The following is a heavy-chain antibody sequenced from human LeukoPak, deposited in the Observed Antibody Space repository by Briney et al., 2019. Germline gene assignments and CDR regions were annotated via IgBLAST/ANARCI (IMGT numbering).Heavy chain of an antibody. D-gene: IGHD1-7*01. CDR3: ARDSGRNWNYDAFDI. V-gene: IGHV3-30*04. Sequence: PGGSLRLSCAASGFTFSSYAMHWVRQAPGKGLEWVAVISYDGSNKYYADSVKGRFTISRDNSKNTLYLQMNSLRAEDTAVYYCARDSGRNWNYDAFDIWGQGTMVTVSS. J-gene: IGHJ3*02. CDR1: GFTFSSYA. CDR2: ISYDGSNK.